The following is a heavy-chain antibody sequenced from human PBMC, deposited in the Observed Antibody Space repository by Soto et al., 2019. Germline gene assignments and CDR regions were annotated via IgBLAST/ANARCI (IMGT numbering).Heavy chain of an antibody. CDR1: GFTFINYG. J-gene: IGHJ4*02. Sequence: QVQLVESGGGVVQPGRSLRLSCAASGFTFINYGMHWVRQAPGKGLEWVAVISDDGSSKFLADSVKGRFTISRDNSKNTLYLQMNSLRVEDTAVYYCAKIYCIRTSCYWVDYWGQGTLVTVSS. V-gene: IGHV3-30*18. CDR2: ISDDGSSK. D-gene: IGHD2-2*01. CDR3: AKIYCIRTSCYWVDY.